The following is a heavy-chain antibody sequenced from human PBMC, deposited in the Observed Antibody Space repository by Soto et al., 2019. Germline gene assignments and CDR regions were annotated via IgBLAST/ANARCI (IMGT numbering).Heavy chain of an antibody. CDR1: GGTFSSYA. J-gene: IGHJ4*02. Sequence: ASVKVSCKASGGTFSSYAISWVRQAPGQGLEWMGGIIPIFGTANYAQKFQGRVTITADESTSTAYMELSSLRSEDTAVYYCAGVVVGATTSDGPEPPIDYWGQGTLVTVSS. CDR3: AGVVVGATTSDGPEPPIDY. CDR2: IIPIFGTA. D-gene: IGHD1-26*01. V-gene: IGHV1-69*13.